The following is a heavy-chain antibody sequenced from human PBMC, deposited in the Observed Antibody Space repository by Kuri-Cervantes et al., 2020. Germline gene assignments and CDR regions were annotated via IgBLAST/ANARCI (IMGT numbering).Heavy chain of an antibody. D-gene: IGHD6-13*01. CDR1: GDSVSSNSAA. CDR3: VRLIAAAVNFDY. Sequence: SCAISGDSVSSNSAAWNWIRQSPSRGLEWLGRTYYRSKWYNDYAVSVKSRITINPDTSKNQFDLQLNSVTPEDTAVYYCVRLIAAAVNFDYWGQGTLVTVSS. J-gene: IGHJ4*02. CDR2: TYYRSKWYN. V-gene: IGHV6-1*01.